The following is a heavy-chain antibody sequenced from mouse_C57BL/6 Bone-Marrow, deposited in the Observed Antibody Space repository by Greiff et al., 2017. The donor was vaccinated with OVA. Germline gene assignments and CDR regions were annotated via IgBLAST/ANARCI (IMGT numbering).Heavy chain of an antibody. V-gene: IGHV5-9*01. CDR2: ISGGGGNT. Sequence: EVQLVESGGGLVKPGGSLKLSCAASGFTFSSYTMSWVRPTPEKRLEWVATISGGGGNTYYPDSVKGRFTISRDNAKNTLYLQMSSLRSEDTALYYCARHGGYGSSYVVYAMDYWGQGTSVTVSS. CDR1: GFTFSSYT. CDR3: ARHGGYGSSYVVYAMDY. J-gene: IGHJ4*01. D-gene: IGHD1-1*01.